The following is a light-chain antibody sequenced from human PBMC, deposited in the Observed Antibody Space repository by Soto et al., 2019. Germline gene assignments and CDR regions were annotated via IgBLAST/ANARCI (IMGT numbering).Light chain of an antibody. J-gene: IGKJ4*01. CDR2: AAS. CDR1: QSISSY. V-gene: IGKV1-39*01. Sequence: DIQMTQSPSSLSASVGDRVTITCRASQSISSYLNWYQQKPGKAPKLLIYAASSLQSGVPSRFSGSGSGTDFTLTISSLQPEDFATYFCQQSYTIPLIFGVGTKVDIK. CDR3: QQSYTIPLI.